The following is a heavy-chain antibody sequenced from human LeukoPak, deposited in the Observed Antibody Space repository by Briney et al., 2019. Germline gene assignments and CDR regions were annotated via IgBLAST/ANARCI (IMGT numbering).Heavy chain of an antibody. J-gene: IGHJ4*02. CDR1: GFSFRSYW. V-gene: IGHV3-74*01. CDR2: IDTDGSST. D-gene: IGHD1-1*01. CDR3: TRGGTTFDY. Sequence: GGSLRLSCAASGFSFRSYWMHWVRLPPGKGLVWVSRIDTDGSSTAYADSVKGRFTISRDNAKNTLYLQMYSLRSEDTAIYYCTRGGTTFDYWGQGTLVTVSS.